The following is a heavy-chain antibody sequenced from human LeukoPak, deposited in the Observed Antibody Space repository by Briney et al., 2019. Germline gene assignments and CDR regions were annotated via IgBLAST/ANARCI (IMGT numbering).Heavy chain of an antibody. CDR2: ISWNSGSI. J-gene: IGHJ4*02. V-gene: IGHV3-9*01. CDR1: GFTFDDYA. CDR3: AKDGYCSGGSCYSGNFDY. Sequence: GGSLRLSCAASGFTFDDYAMHWVRQAPGKGLEWVSGISWNSGSIGYADSVKGRFTISRDNSKNTLYLQMNSLRAEDTAVYYCAKDGYCSGGSCYSGNFDYWGQGTLVTVSS. D-gene: IGHD2-15*01.